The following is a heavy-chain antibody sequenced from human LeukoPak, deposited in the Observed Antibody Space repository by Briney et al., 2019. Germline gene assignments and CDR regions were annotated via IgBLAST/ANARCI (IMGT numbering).Heavy chain of an antibody. D-gene: IGHD4-17*01. Sequence: GGSLRLSCAASGFTFRSYSMNWVRQAPGKGLEWVSYISSSSSTIYYADSVKGRFTISRDNAKNSLYLQMNSLRAEDTAVYYCARDRLHYGEYEKTFDYWGQGTLVTVSS. CDR2: ISSSSSTI. V-gene: IGHV3-48*01. CDR1: GFTFRSYS. J-gene: IGHJ4*02. CDR3: ARDRLHYGEYEKTFDY.